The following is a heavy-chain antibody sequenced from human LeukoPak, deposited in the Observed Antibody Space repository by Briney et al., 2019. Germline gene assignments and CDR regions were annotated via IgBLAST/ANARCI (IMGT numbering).Heavy chain of an antibody. CDR1: GGSFSGYY. CDR3: ARGTTWSYYGMDV. CDR2: INHSGST. V-gene: IGHV4-34*01. J-gene: IGHJ6*02. D-gene: IGHD1-7*01. Sequence: SETLSLTCAVYGGSFSGYYWSWIRQPPGKGLEWIGEINHSGSTNYNPSLKSRVTISVDTSKNQFSLKLSSVTAADTAVYYCARGTTWSYYGMDVWGQGTTVTVSS.